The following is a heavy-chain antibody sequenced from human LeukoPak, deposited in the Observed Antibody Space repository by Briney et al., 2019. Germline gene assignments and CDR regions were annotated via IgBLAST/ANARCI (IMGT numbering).Heavy chain of an antibody. J-gene: IGHJ6*02. V-gene: IGHV1-69*01. CDR1: GGTFSSYA. CDR3: ARDADSSGYYRGNGMDV. Sequence: ASVKVSCKASGGTFSSYAISWVRQAPGQGLEWMGGIIPIFGTANYAQKFQGRVTITADEPTSTAYMELSSLRSEDTAVYYCARDADSSGYYRGNGMDVWGQGTTVTVSS. CDR2: IIPIFGTA. D-gene: IGHD3-22*01.